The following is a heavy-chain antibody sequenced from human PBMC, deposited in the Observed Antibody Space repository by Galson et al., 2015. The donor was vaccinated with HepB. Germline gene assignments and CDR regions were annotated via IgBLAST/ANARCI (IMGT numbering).Heavy chain of an antibody. J-gene: IGHJ4*02. D-gene: IGHD6-19*01. V-gene: IGHV3-21*01. CDR2: ISSRHNYI. CDR3: ARERGQQWLVDDFDY. CDR1: GFTFSSYS. Sequence: SLRLSCAASGFTFSSYSMNWVRRAPGKGLEWVSSISSRHNYIYYADSVKGRFTISRDNAKNSLYMQMSSLRAEDTAVYYCARERGQQWLVDDFDYWGQGTLVTVPS.